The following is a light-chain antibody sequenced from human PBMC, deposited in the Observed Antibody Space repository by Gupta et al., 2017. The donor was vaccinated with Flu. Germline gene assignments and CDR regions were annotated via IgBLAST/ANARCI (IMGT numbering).Light chain of an antibody. V-gene: IGKV3-11*01. J-gene: IGKJ4*01. CDR1: QSINKL. CDR3: HQRSEWPLT. Sequence: SPATLSLSPGERATLSCRASQSINKLLAWYQQKPGQAPRLLIDASNRATGIPARFSGSGSGTDFTLTISSLEPEDFAVYYCHQRSEWPLTFGGGTKVEIK. CDR2: DAS.